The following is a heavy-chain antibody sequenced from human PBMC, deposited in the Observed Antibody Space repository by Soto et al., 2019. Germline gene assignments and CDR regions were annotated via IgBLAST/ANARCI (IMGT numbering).Heavy chain of an antibody. CDR3: ARRYRVRGWDYYGMDV. Sequence: AGGSLRLSCAASGFTFSSYSMNWVRQAPGKGLEWVSYISSSSSTIYYADSVKGRFTISRDNAKNSLYLQMNSLRDEDTAVYYCARRYRVRGWDYYGMDVWGQGTTVTVSS. J-gene: IGHJ6*02. CDR1: GFTFSSYS. CDR2: ISSSSSTI. V-gene: IGHV3-48*02. D-gene: IGHD1-26*01.